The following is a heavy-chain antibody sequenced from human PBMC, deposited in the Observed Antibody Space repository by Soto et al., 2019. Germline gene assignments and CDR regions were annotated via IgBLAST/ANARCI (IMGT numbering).Heavy chain of an antibody. Sequence: QVQLQESGPGLVKPSQTLSLTCTVSGGFISSGDYYWNWIRQLPGKGLEWIGYIEPSGSSFYNPSIKGRVAIALETSKNQFSMKLNSVTAADTAVYYCAREVVPATVDFYYYYIDFWGKGTTVTVSS. CDR2: IEPSGSS. CDR3: AREVVPATVDFYYYYIDF. D-gene: IGHD2-2*01. J-gene: IGHJ6*03. V-gene: IGHV4-31*03. CDR1: GGFISSGDYY.